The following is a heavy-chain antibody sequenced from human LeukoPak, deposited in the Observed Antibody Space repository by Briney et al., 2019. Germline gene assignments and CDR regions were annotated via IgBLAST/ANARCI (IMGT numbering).Heavy chain of an antibody. D-gene: IGHD6-13*01. Sequence: AGSLTHSCAASGCTFSSYEMNWVRQPHAKGLAWVSYSYSSGSKIYYADSVQDRLTISRDNAKNSLYLQMNSLRAEDTAVYYCARAPGYSSSWFKPDYYYNGMDVWAKGPRSPSPQ. CDR2: SYSSGSKI. CDR3: ARAPGYSSSWFKPDYYYNGMDV. V-gene: IGHV3-48*03. CDR1: GCTFSSYE. J-gene: IGHJ6*04.